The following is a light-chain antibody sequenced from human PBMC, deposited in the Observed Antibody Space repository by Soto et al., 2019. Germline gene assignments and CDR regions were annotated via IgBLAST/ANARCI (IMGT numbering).Light chain of an antibody. CDR1: SSDVGSYNL. V-gene: IGLV2-23*01. J-gene: IGLJ2*01. CDR3: CSYTSSSVL. CDR2: EGS. Sequence: QSVLTQPASVSGSPGQSITISCAGTSSDVGSYNLVSWYQQHPGKAPKLIIYEGSKRPSGVSNRFSGSKSGNTASLTISGLQAEDEAGYYCCSYTSSSVLFGGGTKLTVL.